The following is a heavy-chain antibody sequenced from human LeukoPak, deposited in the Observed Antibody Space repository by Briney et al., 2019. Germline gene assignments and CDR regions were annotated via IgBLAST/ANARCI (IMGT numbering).Heavy chain of an antibody. CDR3: AKARVGYCSSTSCPLGY. D-gene: IGHD2-2*01. J-gene: IGHJ4*02. Sequence: GGSLSFSCAASGFTFSSYAMSWVRPAPGKGLEWVSAISGSGGSTYYADSVKGRFTISRDNSKNTLYLQMSSLRAEDTAVCYCAKARVGYCSSTSCPLGYWGQGTLVTASS. V-gene: IGHV3-23*01. CDR1: GFTFSSYA. CDR2: ISGSGGST.